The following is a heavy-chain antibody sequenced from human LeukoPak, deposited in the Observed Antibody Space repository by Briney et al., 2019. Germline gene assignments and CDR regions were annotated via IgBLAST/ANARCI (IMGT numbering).Heavy chain of an antibody. V-gene: IGHV3-23*01. Sequence: PGGSLRLSCAASGFTLSSYAMSWVRQAPGKGLEGVSAISGSGGSTYYADSVKGRFTISRDNSKKTLYLQMNSLRAEDTAVYYRAKDWIWFGEREPQDAFDIWGQGTMVTVSS. CDR1: GFTLSSYA. D-gene: IGHD3-10*01. CDR2: ISGSGGST. CDR3: AKDWIWFGEREPQDAFDI. J-gene: IGHJ3*02.